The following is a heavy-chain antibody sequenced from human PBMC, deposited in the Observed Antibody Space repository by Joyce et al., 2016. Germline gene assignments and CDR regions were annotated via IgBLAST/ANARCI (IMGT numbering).Heavy chain of an antibody. V-gene: IGHV3-64*01. D-gene: IGHD3-10*01. CDR3: ARGVYGSGSRHRYYYYGMDV. J-gene: IGHJ6*02. CDR2: ISRNGDST. CDR1: GLTFSNYA. Sequence: EVQLVESGGGLVQPGGSLRLSCAASGLTFSNYAMHWVRQAPGKGLEDVSVISRNGDSTYYANSVKGRFSISRDNSKKTLYLQMGRLGAEDMAVYYCARGVYGSGSRHRYYYYGMDVWGQGTTIIVSS.